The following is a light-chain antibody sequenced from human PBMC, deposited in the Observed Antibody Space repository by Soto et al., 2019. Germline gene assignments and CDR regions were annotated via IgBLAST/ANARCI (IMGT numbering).Light chain of an antibody. Sequence: EIVMTQSPATLSVSPGEGATLSCRASQSVRSNLAWYQQKPDQAPRLLIYGASPRAPGIPARFSGSGSGTEFTLTISSLQSEDFAVYYCQHYDDWPYTFGQGTKLEIK. CDR1: QSVRSN. CDR3: QHYDDWPYT. J-gene: IGKJ2*01. V-gene: IGKV3-15*01. CDR2: GAS.